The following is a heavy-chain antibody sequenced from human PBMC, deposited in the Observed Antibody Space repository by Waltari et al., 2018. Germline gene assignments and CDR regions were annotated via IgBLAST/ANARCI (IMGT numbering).Heavy chain of an antibody. Sequence: QVQLVQSGAEVKKPGSSVKVSCKASGGTFSSYTISWVRQAPGQGLEWMGRIIPILGIANYAQKCQGRVTITADKSTSTAYMELSSLRSEDTAVYYCARGGYCSSTSCHNWFDPWGQGTLVTVSS. CDR1: GGTFSSYT. CDR3: ARGGYCSSTSCHNWFDP. CDR2: IIPILGIA. D-gene: IGHD2-2*03. J-gene: IGHJ5*02. V-gene: IGHV1-69*02.